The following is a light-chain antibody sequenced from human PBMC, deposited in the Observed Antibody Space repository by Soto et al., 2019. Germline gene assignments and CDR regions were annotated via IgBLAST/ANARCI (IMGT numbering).Light chain of an antibody. J-gene: IGLJ1*01. Sequence: QSALTQPASVSGSPGQSITISCTGTSSDVGSYNLVSWYQQHPGEAPKLMIYEGSKRPSGVSNRFSGSKSGNTASLTISGLRAEDDADYYCCSYADSSTYVFGTGTKVTVL. CDR3: CSYADSSTYV. CDR2: EGS. V-gene: IGLV2-23*01. CDR1: SSDVGSYNL.